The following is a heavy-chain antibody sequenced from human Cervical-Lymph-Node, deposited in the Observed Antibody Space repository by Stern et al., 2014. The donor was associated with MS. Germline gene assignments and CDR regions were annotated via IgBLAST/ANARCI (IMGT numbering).Heavy chain of an antibody. CDR2: INTDGRST. J-gene: IGHJ4*02. Sequence: VQLVESGGGLVQPGGSLRLSCAASGFTFSSYWMHWVRHAPGKGLGWVSRINTDGRSTRYADSVKGRFTVSRDNAKNTLYLQMNSLRAEDTAVYYCARETGSSSVWLDYWGQGALVTVSS. D-gene: IGHD6-6*01. CDR1: GFTFSSYW. CDR3: ARETGSSSVWLDY. V-gene: IGHV3-74*01.